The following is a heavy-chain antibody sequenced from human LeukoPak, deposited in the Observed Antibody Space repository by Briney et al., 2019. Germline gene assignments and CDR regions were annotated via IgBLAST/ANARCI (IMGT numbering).Heavy chain of an antibody. V-gene: IGHV1-2*02. CDR2: ISPNTGAT. J-gene: IGHJ1*01. CDR3: ARDRVGSGWPRPFYEL. Sequence: ASVKVSCKPSGYTLTGYYLHWVRQAPGQALEWLGWISPNTGATIYAQNFQGRVTMSRDTSISTAYLELSRLRSDDTAVYYCARDRVGSGWPRPFYELWGQGTLVIVSS. D-gene: IGHD2/OR15-2a*01. CDR1: GYTLTGYY.